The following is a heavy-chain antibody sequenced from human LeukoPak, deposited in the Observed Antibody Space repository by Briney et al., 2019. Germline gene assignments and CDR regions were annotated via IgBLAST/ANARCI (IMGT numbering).Heavy chain of an antibody. CDR2: FSDRGTYI. CDR3: ANHIACGSTTCPPFDS. J-gene: IGHJ4*02. CDR1: GFTFSTYS. Sequence: GGSLRLSCTASGFTFSTYSMNWVCQAPGKGLEWVASFSDRGTYIYYADSVKGRFTISRDNAKNSLYLQMNSLRAEDTAVYYCANHIACGSTTCPPFDSWGQGTLVTVSS. V-gene: IGHV3-21*01. D-gene: IGHD2-2*01.